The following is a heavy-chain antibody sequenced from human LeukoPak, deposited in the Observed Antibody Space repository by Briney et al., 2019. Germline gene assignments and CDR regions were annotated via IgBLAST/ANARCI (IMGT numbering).Heavy chain of an antibody. Sequence: PGGSLRLSCAASGFSFSSYAMTWARQAPGKGLEWISAISGSGDSTYYADSVKGRLTISRDNSKNTLYLQMNSLRAEDTAVYYCANLGSGSQSSFDYWGQGTLVTVSS. CDR3: ANLGSGSQSSFDY. V-gene: IGHV3-23*01. CDR1: GFSFSSYA. D-gene: IGHD3-10*01. CDR2: ISGSGDST. J-gene: IGHJ4*02.